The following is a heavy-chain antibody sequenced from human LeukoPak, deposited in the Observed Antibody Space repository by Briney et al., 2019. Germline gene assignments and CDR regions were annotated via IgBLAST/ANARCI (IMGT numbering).Heavy chain of an antibody. V-gene: IGHV3-21*01. CDR2: ISISSHYI. D-gene: IGHD2-2*01. CDR1: GFTFSIYT. Sequence: KSGGSLRLSCAASGFTFSIYTMNWVRQAPGKGLEWVSSISISSHYIYYADSVKGRVTISRDNAKSSLYLQLDSLRAEDTAVYYCARDQCSTTTCPIDYWGQGTLVTVAS. J-gene: IGHJ4*02. CDR3: ARDQCSTTTCPIDY.